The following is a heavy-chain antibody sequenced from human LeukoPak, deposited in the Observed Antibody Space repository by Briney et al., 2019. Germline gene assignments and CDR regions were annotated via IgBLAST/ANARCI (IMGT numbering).Heavy chain of an antibody. CDR3: ARQLYCSSTSCYGYYYYYMDV. J-gene: IGHJ6*03. CDR2: IYYSGST. CDR1: GGSISSYY. V-gene: IGHV4-39*01. D-gene: IGHD2-2*01. Sequence: SETLSLTCTVSGGSISSYYWGWIRQPPGKGLEWIGSIYYSGSTYYNPSLKSRVTISVDTSKNQFSLKLSSVTAADTAVYYCARQLYCSSTSCYGYYYYYMDVWGKGTTVTISS.